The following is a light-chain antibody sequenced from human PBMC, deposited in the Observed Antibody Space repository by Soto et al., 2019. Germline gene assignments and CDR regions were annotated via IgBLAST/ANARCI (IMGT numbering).Light chain of an antibody. Sequence: QSALTQPRSVSGSPGQSVNISCTGTSSDVGGYNFVSWYLQHPGKAPKLMIYDVTKRPSGVPDRFSGSKAGNTASLTISGLQAEDEADYCCCSYAGSYTWVFGTGTKVTVL. CDR2: DVT. CDR3: CSYAGSYTWV. V-gene: IGLV2-11*01. J-gene: IGLJ1*01. CDR1: SSDVGGYNF.